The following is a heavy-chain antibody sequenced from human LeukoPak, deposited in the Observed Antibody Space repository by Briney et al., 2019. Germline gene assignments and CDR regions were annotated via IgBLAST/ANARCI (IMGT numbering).Heavy chain of an antibody. V-gene: IGHV3-33*01. CDR2: IWYDGSNK. D-gene: IGHD6-19*01. J-gene: IGHJ4*02. CDR3: ARPCYTGYSSGWYAY. Sequence: GGSLRLSCAASGFTFSSYGMHWVRQAPGKGLEWVAVIWYDGSNKYYADSVKGRFTISRDNSKNTLYLQMNSLRAEDTAVYYCARPCYTGYSSGWYAYWGQGTLVTVSS. CDR1: GFTFSSYG.